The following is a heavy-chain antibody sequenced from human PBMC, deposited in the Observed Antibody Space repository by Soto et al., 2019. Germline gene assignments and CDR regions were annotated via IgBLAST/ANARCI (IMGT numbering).Heavy chain of an antibody. CDR2: ISGSGDNT. V-gene: IGHV3-23*01. J-gene: IGHJ4*02. Sequence: PGGSLRLSCAVSGFTFTNYAMNWVRQTPGKGLEWVSAISGSGDNTYYADSVKGRFTISRDNSKNTLFLQMNSLGADDTALYYCAKSDCSSADCYLMDYWGQGTLVTVSS. D-gene: IGHD2-2*01. CDR1: GFTFTNYA. CDR3: AKSDCSSADCYLMDY.